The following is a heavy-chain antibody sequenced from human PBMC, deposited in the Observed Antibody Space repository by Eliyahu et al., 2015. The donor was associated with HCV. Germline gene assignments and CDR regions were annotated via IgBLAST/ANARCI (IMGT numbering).Heavy chain of an antibody. CDR1: GGSIXSSSYY. CDR2: IDYGGST. D-gene: IGHD2-21*02. Sequence: QLQLQESGPGLVKASETLSLTCXVSGGSIXSSSYYWGWIRQPPGKGLEXIGNIDYGGSTYYNPSLKSRVTISVDTSKNRFSLRLSSVTAADTAVYYCARFWFGDFMAPVPGIDYWGQGTLATVSS. V-gene: IGHV4-39*07. CDR3: ARFWFGDFMAPVPGIDY. J-gene: IGHJ4*02.